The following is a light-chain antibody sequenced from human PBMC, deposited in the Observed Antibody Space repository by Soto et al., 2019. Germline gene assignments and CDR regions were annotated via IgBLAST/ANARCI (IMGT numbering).Light chain of an antibody. CDR2: GAS. CDR3: EQSYITPPIT. J-gene: IGKJ5*01. CDR1: QDIYTF. Sequence: DIQMTPSPSSLSASVGDRVTIACRASQDIYTFLNWYQQKPGKAPKLLIFGASSLQSGVPSRFSGSGSGTVFTLTISSLQPEDFATYYCEQSYITPPITFGQGTRREIK. V-gene: IGKV1-39*01.